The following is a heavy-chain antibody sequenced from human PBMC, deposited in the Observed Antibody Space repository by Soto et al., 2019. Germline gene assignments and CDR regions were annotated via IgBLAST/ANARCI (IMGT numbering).Heavy chain of an antibody. J-gene: IGHJ4*02. V-gene: IGHV3-30-3*01. CDR1: GFTFSTYA. Sequence: GGSLRLSCAASGFTFSTYAMHWVRQAPGKGLEWVAVISYDGSSKYYADSVKGRFTISRDNSKNTLYLRMHSLRADDTSVYYCARASPNSGAYSGLLNYFDYWGQGTLVTVSS. CDR2: ISYDGSSK. CDR3: ARASPNSGAYSGLLNYFDY. D-gene: IGHD3-22*01.